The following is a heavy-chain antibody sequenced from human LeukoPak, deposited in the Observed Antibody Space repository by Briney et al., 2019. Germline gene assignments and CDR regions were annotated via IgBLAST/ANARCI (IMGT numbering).Heavy chain of an antibody. J-gene: IGHJ4*02. Sequence: SVKVSCKASGGTFSSYAINWVRQAPGQGLEWIGRIIPILGIANYAQNFQGRVTINADRSTSTAYMELSSLRSEDTAVYYCARNNADGEGRFSYWGQGTLVTVSS. CDR2: IIPILGIA. CDR1: GGTFSSYA. D-gene: IGHD3-10*01. CDR3: ARNNADGEGRFSY. V-gene: IGHV1-69*04.